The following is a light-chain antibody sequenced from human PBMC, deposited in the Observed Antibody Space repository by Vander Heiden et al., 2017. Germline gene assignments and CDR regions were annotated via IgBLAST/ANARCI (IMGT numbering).Light chain of an antibody. J-gene: IGKJ5*01. CDR3: QQYGTSPVT. V-gene: IGKV3-20*01. CDR2: GAT. CDR1: HSVNTNF. Sequence: IVLTQSPDTLSLSPGERATLSCRASHSVNTNFLAWYQQKPGQAPRLLMSGATTRATGVPDRFSGSGSGTDFTLIISRLESEDCAVYFCQQYGTSPVTFGQGTRLELK.